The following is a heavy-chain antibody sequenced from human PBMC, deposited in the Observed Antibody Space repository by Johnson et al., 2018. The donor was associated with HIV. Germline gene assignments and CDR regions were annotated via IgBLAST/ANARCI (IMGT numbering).Heavy chain of an antibody. J-gene: IGHJ3*01. D-gene: IGHD3-22*01. Sequence: QVQLVESGGGLVQSGGSLRLACVASGFIVGTKYMSWVRQAPGQGLEWVAVISYVGTNEDYADSVKGRFTISRDNSKNTLYLQMNSLTAEDTAVYYCATFYYDNSNYFELASFFPGPTDLWGQGTLVTVSS. V-gene: IGHV3-30*03. CDR2: ISYVGTNE. CDR1: GFIVGTKY. CDR3: ATFYYDNSNYFELASFFPGPTDL.